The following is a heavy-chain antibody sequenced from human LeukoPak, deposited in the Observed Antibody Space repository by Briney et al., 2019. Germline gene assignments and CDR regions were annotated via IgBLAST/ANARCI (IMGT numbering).Heavy chain of an antibody. Sequence: PSETLSLTCAVYGGSFSGYYWSWIRQPPGKELEWIGEINHSGSTNYNPSLKSRVTISVDTSKNQFSLKLSSVTAADTAVYYCARYCSGGSCYGKNWFDPWGRGTLVTVSS. J-gene: IGHJ5*02. D-gene: IGHD2-15*01. CDR2: INHSGST. CDR1: GGSFSGYY. CDR3: ARYCSGGSCYGKNWFDP. V-gene: IGHV4-34*01.